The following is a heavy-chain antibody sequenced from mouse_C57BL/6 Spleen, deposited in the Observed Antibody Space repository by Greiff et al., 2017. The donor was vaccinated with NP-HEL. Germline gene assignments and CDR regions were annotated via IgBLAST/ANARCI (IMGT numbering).Heavy chain of an antibody. CDR2: VSYDGSN. Sequence: EVKLVESGPGLVKPSQSLSLTCSVTGYSITSGYYWNWIRQFPGNKLEWMGYVSYDGSNNYNPSLKNRISITRDTSKNQFFLKLNSVTTEDTATYYCARDGDYGSSYVRYFDVWGTGTTVTVSS. CDR1: GYSITSGYY. D-gene: IGHD1-1*01. J-gene: IGHJ1*03. CDR3: ARDGDYGSSYVRYFDV. V-gene: IGHV3-6*01.